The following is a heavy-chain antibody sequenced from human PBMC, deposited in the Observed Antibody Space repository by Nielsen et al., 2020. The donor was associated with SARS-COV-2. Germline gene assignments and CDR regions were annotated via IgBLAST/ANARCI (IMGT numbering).Heavy chain of an antibody. Sequence: GESLKISCAASGFTFNNFGFSWVRQAPGKGLEWVASISYEGSQKYYAESLTGRFTVSRDTSKNTVYLQMNSLSVEDTGVYHCAKRRAVFMLTFGGEGAMDVWGQGTTVSVSS. CDR1: GFTFNNFG. CDR2: ISYEGSQK. J-gene: IGHJ6*02. D-gene: IGHD3-16*01. V-gene: IGHV3-30*18. CDR3: AKRRAVFMLTFGGEGAMDV.